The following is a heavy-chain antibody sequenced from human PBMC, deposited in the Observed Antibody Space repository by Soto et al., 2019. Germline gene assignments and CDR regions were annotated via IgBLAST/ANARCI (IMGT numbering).Heavy chain of an antibody. CDR3: TRGIDVWSGYPRYSLDY. D-gene: IGHD3-3*01. CDR1: GFIFSDSA. J-gene: IGHJ4*02. V-gene: IGHV3-73*02. CDR2: IRRKANNYAT. Sequence: EVQLVESGGGLVQPGGSLKLSCAASGFIFSDSALHWVRQASGKGLEWVGRIRRKANNYATTYAASVEGRFAISRDDSNNTAYLQMNSLKTEDTAIYYCTRGIDVWSGYPRYSLDYWGQGTLVTVSS.